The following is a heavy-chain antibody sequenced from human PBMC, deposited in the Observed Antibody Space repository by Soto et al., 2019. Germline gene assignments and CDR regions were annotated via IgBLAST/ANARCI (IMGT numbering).Heavy chain of an antibody. CDR1: GFTFSSYA. CDR3: AKDTELGPQIGYYFDY. D-gene: IGHD7-27*01. J-gene: IGHJ4*02. V-gene: IGHV3-23*01. CDR2: ISGSGGST. Sequence: PGGSLRLSCAASGFTFSSYAMSWVRQAPGKGLEWVSAISGSGGSTYYADSVKGRFTISRDNSKNTLYLQMNSLRAEDTAVYYCAKDTELGPQIGYYFDYWGQGTLVTVSS.